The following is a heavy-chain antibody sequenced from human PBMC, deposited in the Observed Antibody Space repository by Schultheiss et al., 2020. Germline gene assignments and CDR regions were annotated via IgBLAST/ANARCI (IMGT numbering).Heavy chain of an antibody. CDR1: GFTFSSYW. V-gene: IGHV3-21*01. CDR2: ISSSSSYI. CDR3: ARDLGHYYYGMDV. J-gene: IGHJ6*02. Sequence: GGSLRLSCAASGFTFSSYWMHWVRQAPGKGLVWVSSISSSSSYIYYADSVKGRFTISRDNAKNSLYLQMNSLRAEDTAVYYCARDLGHYYYGMDVWGQGTTVTGYS.